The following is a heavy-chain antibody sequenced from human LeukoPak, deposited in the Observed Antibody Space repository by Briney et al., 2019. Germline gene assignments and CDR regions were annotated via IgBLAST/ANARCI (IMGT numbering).Heavy chain of an antibody. D-gene: IGHD3-22*01. V-gene: IGHV3-23*01. CDR2: ISGSGGST. CDR1: GFTFSSYA. Sequence: GGSLRPSCAASGFTFSSYAMSWVRQAPGKGLEWVSAISGSGGSTYYADSVKGRFTISRDNSKNTLYLQMNSLRAEDTAVYYCLTKSSGYYYLRGSYWGQGTLVTVSS. J-gene: IGHJ4*02. CDR3: LTKSSGYYYLRGSY.